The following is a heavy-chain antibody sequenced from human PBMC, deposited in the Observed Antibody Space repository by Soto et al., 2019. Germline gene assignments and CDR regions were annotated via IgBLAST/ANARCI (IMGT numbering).Heavy chain of an antibody. D-gene: IGHD3-16*02. Sequence: PSETLSLTCTVSGGSISSYYWSWIRQPPGKGLEWIGYIYYGGSTNYNPSLKSRVTISVDTSKNQFSLKLSSVTAADTAVYYCASFLGELSPEYWYWGQGTLVTVSS. J-gene: IGHJ4*02. CDR2: IYYGGST. CDR1: GGSISSYY. V-gene: IGHV4-59*01. CDR3: ASFLGELSPEYWY.